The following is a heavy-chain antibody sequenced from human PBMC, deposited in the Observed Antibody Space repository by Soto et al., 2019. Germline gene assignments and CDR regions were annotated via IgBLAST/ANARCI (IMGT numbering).Heavy chain of an antibody. CDR3: ARTARESFWGYSYDSSGYLDY. CDR2: IWYDGSNK. CDR1: GFTFSSYG. Sequence: GGSLRLSCAASGFTFSSYGMHWVRQAPGKGLEWVAVIWYDGSNKYYADSVKGRFTISRDNSKNTLYLQMNSLRAEDTAVYYCARTARESFWGYSYDSSGYLDYWGQGTLVTVSS. V-gene: IGHV3-33*01. J-gene: IGHJ4*02. D-gene: IGHD3-22*01.